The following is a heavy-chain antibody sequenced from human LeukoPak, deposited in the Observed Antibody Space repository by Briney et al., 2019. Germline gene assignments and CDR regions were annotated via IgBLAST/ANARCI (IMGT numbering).Heavy chain of an antibody. CDR1: GRSISSRGFY. CDR3: ARDGYTVYEFPASWYFDL. J-gene: IGHJ2*01. CDR2: IYSDGTT. Sequence: ETLSLTCTVSGRSISSRGFYWGWIRQPPGKGLEWASVIYSDGTTVYADSVKGRFTISRDTSKNSLYLQMNSLRAEDSAVYSCARDGYTVYEFPASWYFDLWGRGALVTVSS. V-gene: IGHV3-53*01. D-gene: IGHD5/OR15-5a*01.